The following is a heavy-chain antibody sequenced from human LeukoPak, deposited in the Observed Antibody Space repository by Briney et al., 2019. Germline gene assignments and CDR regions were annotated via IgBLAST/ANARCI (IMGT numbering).Heavy chain of an antibody. Sequence: SVKVSCKASGGTFSSYAISWVRQAPGQGLEWMGGIIPIFGTANYAQKFQGRVTITADESTSTAYMELSSLRSEDTAVYYCARDQTGAPNWFDPWGQGTLVTVSS. CDR3: ARDQTGAPNWFDP. V-gene: IGHV1-69*13. J-gene: IGHJ5*02. CDR2: IIPIFGTA. D-gene: IGHD1-1*01. CDR1: GGTFSSYA.